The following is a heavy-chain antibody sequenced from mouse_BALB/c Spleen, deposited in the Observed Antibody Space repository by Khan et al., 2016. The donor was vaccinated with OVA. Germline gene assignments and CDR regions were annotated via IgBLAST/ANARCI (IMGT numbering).Heavy chain of an antibody. J-gene: IGHJ2*01. V-gene: IGHV14-3*02. CDR3: ARMARK. CDR1: GLNIKDTY. Sequence: EVQLQESGAELVKPWPTLTLSCTASGLNIKDTYMHWLKQWPEQGLEWIVRIDPPNGNTTYDPKFPGQATITAATSSNTAYQQLSSLSSEDTAVYCCARMARKWGQGTTLTVSS. CDR2: IDPPNGNT.